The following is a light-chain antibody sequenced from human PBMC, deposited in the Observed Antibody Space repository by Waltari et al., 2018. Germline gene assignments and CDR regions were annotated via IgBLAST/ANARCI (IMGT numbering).Light chain of an antibody. V-gene: IGLV2-14*01. CDR1: SSDVGTYNF. Sequence: QSALTQPASVSGSLGQTITISCTGTSSDVGTYNFISWYQQHPGMAPKLTIYEVSNRPSGISNRFSGSKSGNTASLTISGLQAEDEADYYCSSYRRGSTLVFGGGTKLTV. CDR3: SSYRRGSTLV. CDR2: EVS. J-gene: IGLJ2*01.